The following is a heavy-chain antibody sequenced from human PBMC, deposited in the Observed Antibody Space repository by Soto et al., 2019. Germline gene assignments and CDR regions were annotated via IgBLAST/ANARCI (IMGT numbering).Heavy chain of an antibody. J-gene: IGHJ4*02. V-gene: IGHV1-69*13. CDR2: IIPIFGTA. CDR1: GGTFSSYA. D-gene: IGHD3-22*01. Sequence: SVKVSCKASGGTFSSYAISWVRQAPGQGLEWMGGIIPIFGTANYAQKFQGRVTITADESTSTAYMELSSLRSEDTAVYYCARSDYYDSSGYELCSDYWGQGTLVTVSS. CDR3: ARSDYYDSSGYELCSDY.